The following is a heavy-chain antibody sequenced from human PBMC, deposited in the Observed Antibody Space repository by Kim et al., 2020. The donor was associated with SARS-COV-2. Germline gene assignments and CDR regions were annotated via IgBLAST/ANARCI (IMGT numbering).Heavy chain of an antibody. J-gene: IGHJ4*02. CDR3: SSRLGMVTRSFDY. D-gene: IGHD5-18*01. Sequence: GGSLRLSCAASGFSVSDNYMSWVRQAPGKGLEWVSVIYSSGSIYYADSVKGRFTISRDNSKNTLYLQMNSLRAEDTAVYYCSSRLGMVTRSFDYWGQGTLVTVSS. V-gene: IGHV3-66*02. CDR2: IYSSGSI. CDR1: GFSVSDNY.